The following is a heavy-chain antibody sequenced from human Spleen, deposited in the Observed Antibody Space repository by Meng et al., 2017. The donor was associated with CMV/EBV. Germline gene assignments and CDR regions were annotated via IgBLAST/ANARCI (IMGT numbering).Heavy chain of an antibody. CDR2: MNPNSGNT. V-gene: IGHV1-8*03. CDR1: GYTFTSYD. Sequence: ASVKVSCKASGYTFTSYDINWVRQATGQGLEWMGWMNPNSGNTGYAQKFQGRVTITRNTSISTAYMELSSLRSEDTAVYYCARSLELSMVSQFDYWGQGTLVTVSS. CDR3: ARSLELSMVSQFDY. D-gene: IGHD1-7*01. J-gene: IGHJ4*02.